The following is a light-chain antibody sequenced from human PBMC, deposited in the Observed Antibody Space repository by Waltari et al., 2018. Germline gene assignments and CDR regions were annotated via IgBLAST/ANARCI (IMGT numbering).Light chain of an antibody. CDR1: NVGRNS. J-gene: IGLJ2*01. V-gene: IGLV3-21*03. CDR2: DDS. Sequence: SYVLTQPPSASVAPGKTARITCGGNNVGRNSVHWYQQKPGQAPLLVVYDDSARPSGIPDRFSASNSGNTATLTISRVENGDEADYYCQVWDTSSDRVVFGGGTKLTVL. CDR3: QVWDTSSDRVV.